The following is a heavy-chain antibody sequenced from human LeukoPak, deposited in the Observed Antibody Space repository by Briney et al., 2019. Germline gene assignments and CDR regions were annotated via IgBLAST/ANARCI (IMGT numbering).Heavy chain of an antibody. CDR2: IYPGDSDT. Sequence: GESLKISCKGSGYSFTSYWISWVRQMPGKGLEWMGNIYPGDSDTRYSPSFQGQVTISADKSISTAYLQWSSLKASDTAMYYCARRTTDPVGATRYYYYMDVWGKGTTVTVSS. CDR3: ARRTTDPVGATRYYYYMDV. D-gene: IGHD1-26*01. J-gene: IGHJ6*03. V-gene: IGHV5-51*01. CDR1: GYSFTSYW.